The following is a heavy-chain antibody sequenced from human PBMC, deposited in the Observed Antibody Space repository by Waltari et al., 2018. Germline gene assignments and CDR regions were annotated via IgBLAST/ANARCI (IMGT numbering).Heavy chain of an antibody. D-gene: IGHD3-22*01. CDR3: ARIIYDSSGDYFDY. CDR1: GGSISSGGYY. V-gene: IGHV4-31*03. CDR2: IYYSGST. Sequence: QVQLQESCPGLVKPSQTLSLTCTVSGGSISSGGYYWSWIRQHPGKGLEWIGYIYYSGSTYYTPALKSRGTISVDTSKNQFSLKLSSVTAADTAVYYCARIIYDSSGDYFDYWGQGTLVTVSS. J-gene: IGHJ4*02.